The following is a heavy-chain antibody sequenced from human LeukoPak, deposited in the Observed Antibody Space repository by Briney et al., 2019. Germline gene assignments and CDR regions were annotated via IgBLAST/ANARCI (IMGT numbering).Heavy chain of an antibody. CDR2: IWYDGSNK. Sequence: GGSLRLSCAASGFTFSSYGMHWVRQAPGKGLEWVAVIWYDGSNKYYADSVKGRFTISRDNSKNTLYLQMNSLRAEDTAVYYCARPTAMAAYFDYWGQGTLVTVSS. V-gene: IGHV3-33*01. D-gene: IGHD5-18*01. CDR3: ARPTAMAAYFDY. CDR1: GFTFSSYG. J-gene: IGHJ4*02.